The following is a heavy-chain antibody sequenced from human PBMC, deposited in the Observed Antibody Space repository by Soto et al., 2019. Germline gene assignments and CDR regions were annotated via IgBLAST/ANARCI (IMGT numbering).Heavy chain of an antibody. Sequence: QVQLQQWGAGLLKPSGTLSLTCAVSGGSFSGSYWCWCRHHPRKRVVGMGEVNHRGSTNYYPSHKSLVPISVDTSKNMCCLEQSSVPAADKAVYYCARARGVHSGYYYYFYAMDLWGQGNTVTGSS. CDR3: ARARGVHSGYYYYFYAMDL. J-gene: IGHJ6*02. CDR1: GGSFSGSY. D-gene: IGHD2-15*01. CDR2: VNHRGST. V-gene: IGHV4-34*01.